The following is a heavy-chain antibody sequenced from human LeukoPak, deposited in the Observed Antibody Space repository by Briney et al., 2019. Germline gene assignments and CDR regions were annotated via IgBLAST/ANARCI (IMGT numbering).Heavy chain of an antibody. CDR2: ISFDGSNR. CDR1: GCTFSRFG. CDR3: AKRTSSNYGGHAVY. V-gene: IGHV3-30*18. D-gene: IGHD4-23*01. J-gene: IGHJ4*02. Sequence: GGSLRLSCTASGCTFSRFGMHWVRQAPGKGLEWVAVISFDGSNRYYADSVKGRFTISRDNSKNTLYLQMNSLSAEDTAVYYCAKRTSSNYGGHAVYRGQGTLVTVSS.